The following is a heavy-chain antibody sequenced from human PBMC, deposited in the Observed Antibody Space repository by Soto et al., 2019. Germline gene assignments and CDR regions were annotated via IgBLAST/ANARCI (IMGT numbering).Heavy chain of an antibody. CDR3: AIGRTPIDY. D-gene: IGHD2-15*01. J-gene: IGHJ4*02. V-gene: IGHV1-18*01. CDR2: ISAYNGNT. Sequence: QVHLVQSGAEVKKPGASVKVACTASGYTFTNFGISWVRQAPGQGLEGIGWISAYNGNTNYAQKFQGRVPMTTETSTSTAYMELRSLRSDDTAVSYFAIGRTPIDYLGQGTLVTVSS. CDR1: GYTFTNFG.